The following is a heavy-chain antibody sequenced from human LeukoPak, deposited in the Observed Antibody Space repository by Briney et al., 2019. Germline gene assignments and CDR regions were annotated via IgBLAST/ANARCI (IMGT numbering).Heavy chain of an antibody. Sequence: PGGSLRLSCAASGFTFSNYAMSWVRQAPGKGLDWVSALSGSTGSTYYADSVKGRFSISRDNSKNTLYLQMNSLRAEDTAVYYCATSSGGYCSSTSCYAGYWGQGTLVTVSS. V-gene: IGHV3-23*01. CDR1: GFTFSNYA. D-gene: IGHD2-2*01. CDR2: LSGSTGST. CDR3: ATSSGGYCSSTSCYAGY. J-gene: IGHJ4*02.